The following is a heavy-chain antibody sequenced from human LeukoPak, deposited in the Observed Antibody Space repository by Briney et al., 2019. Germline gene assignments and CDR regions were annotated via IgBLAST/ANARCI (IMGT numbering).Heavy chain of an antibody. V-gene: IGHV4-61*01. D-gene: IGHD4-17*01. J-gene: IGHJ6*02. CDR2: IFYSGST. CDR3: ASLTVTPLGYYYGMDV. Sequence: SQTLSLTCTVSGGSVNSGSYYWNWIRQPPGKGLEWIGYIFYSGSTNYNPSLKSRVTISVDTSKNQFSLKLSSVTAADTAVYYCASLTVTPLGYYYGMDVWGQGTTVTVS. CDR1: GGSVNSGSYY.